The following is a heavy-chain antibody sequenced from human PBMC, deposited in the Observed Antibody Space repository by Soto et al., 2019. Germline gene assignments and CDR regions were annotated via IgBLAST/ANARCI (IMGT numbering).Heavy chain of an antibody. J-gene: IGHJ4*02. Sequence: PPETVSLTCTVSCASITVTSYWSWIRQPAGKGLEWIGRFSLSGNTNYNPSLRSRVTMSADVSKNPFSLRLTSVTDADTTLYYCARGMTPPGAPAWYYFDAWGQGTMVTVSS. D-gene: IGHD2-8*02. CDR3: ARGMTPPGAPAWYYFDA. CDR1: CASITVTSY. V-gene: IGHV4-4*07. CDR2: FSLSGNT.